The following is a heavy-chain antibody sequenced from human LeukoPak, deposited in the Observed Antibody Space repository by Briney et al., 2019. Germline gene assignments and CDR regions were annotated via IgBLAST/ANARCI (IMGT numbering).Heavy chain of an antibody. CDR2: IYYSGST. CDR3: ARGSGGSYSNWFDP. Sequence: SETLSLTCTVSGGSISSYYWSWIRQPPGKGLEWIGYIYYSGSTNYNPSLKSRVTISVDTSKNQFYLKLSSVTAADTAVYYCARGSGGSYSNWFDPWGQGTLVTVSS. V-gene: IGHV4-59*01. D-gene: IGHD1-26*01. J-gene: IGHJ5*02. CDR1: GGSISSYY.